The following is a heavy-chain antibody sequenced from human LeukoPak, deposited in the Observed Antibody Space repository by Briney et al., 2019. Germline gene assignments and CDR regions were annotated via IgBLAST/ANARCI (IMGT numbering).Heavy chain of an antibody. V-gene: IGHV1-69*05. CDR2: IIPIFGTA. J-gene: IGHJ4*02. Sequence: SVKVSCKASGGTFSSYAISWVRQAPGQGLEWMGGIIPIFGTANYAQKFQGRVTITTDESTSTAYMELSSLRSEDTAVYHCARSYSSSSVKTFYYFDYWGQGTLVTVSS. CDR1: GGTFSSYA. D-gene: IGHD6-6*01. CDR3: ARSYSSSSVKTFYYFDY.